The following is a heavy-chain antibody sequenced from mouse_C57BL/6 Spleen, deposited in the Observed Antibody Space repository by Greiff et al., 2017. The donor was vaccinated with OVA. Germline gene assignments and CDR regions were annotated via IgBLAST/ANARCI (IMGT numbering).Heavy chain of an antibody. J-gene: IGHJ4*01. CDR1: GYSITSGYY. CDR3: ARVDYYGSSPWAMDY. CDR2: ISYDGSN. D-gene: IGHD1-1*01. V-gene: IGHV3-6*01. Sequence: EVQVVESGPGLVKPSQSLSLTCSVTGYSITSGYYWNWIRQFPGNKLEWMGYISYDGSNNYNPSLKNRISITRDTSKNQFFLKLNSVTTEDTATYYCARVDYYGSSPWAMDYWGQGTSVTVSS.